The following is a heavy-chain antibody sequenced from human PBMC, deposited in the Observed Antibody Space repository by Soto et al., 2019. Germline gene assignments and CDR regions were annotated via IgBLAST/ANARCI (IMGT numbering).Heavy chain of an antibody. D-gene: IGHD3-16*01. Sequence: PGGSLRLSCAASGFTFSSYAMSWVRQAPGKGLEWVSAISGSGGSTYYADSVKGRFTISRDNSKNTLYLQMNSLRAEDTAVYYCANISRYYDLRAPDYWGQGPLVTVSS. CDR2: ISGSGGST. J-gene: IGHJ4*02. V-gene: IGHV3-23*01. CDR1: GFTFSSYA. CDR3: ANISRYYDLRAPDY.